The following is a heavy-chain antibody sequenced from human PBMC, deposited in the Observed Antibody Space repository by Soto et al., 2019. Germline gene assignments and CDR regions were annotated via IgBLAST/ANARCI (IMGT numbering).Heavy chain of an antibody. D-gene: IGHD4-17*01. V-gene: IGHV1-8*01. Sequence: QVQLVQSGAEVKKPGASVKVSCKASGYTFTSYDINWVRQATGQGLEWMGWMNPNSGNTGNAQKYQGRDTMPSNTSITTAYMELISLRSEDTAVYYCARTLYDDNVYYCGQGTQVTVSS. J-gene: IGHJ4*02. CDR2: MNPNSGNT. CDR1: GYTFTSYD. CDR3: ARTLYDDNVYY.